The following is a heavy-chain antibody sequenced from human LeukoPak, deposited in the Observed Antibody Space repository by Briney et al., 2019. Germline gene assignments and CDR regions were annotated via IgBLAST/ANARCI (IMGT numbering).Heavy chain of an antibody. Sequence: GGSLRLSCAASGFTFSDSYMHWVRQASGKGLEWVGLIRTKTKNYAATYAESVKGRFTISRDDSKNTAYLQMNSLKMEDTAVYYCTRQNCTGGSCSYVDCWGQGTLVTVSS. V-gene: IGHV3-73*01. J-gene: IGHJ4*02. CDR2: IRTKTKNYAA. CDR1: GFTFSDSY. CDR3: TRQNCTGGSCSYVDC. D-gene: IGHD2-8*02.